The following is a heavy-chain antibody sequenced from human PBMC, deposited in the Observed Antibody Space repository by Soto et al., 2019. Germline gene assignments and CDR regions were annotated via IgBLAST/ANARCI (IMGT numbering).Heavy chain of an antibody. J-gene: IGHJ6*02. CDR2: ISAYNGEI. CDR3: ARDPPISGSLRGTPLMDA. Sequence: ELVQSGAEVKKPGASVRVSCKASGYSFTSHGISWVRRAPGQGLEWMGWISAYNGEITYAQRFQGRVTMTTDASTSTAYMELRSLRSDDTATYYCARDPPISGSLRGTPLMDAWGQGTTVTVSS. CDR1: GYSFTSHG. D-gene: IGHD1-20*01. V-gene: IGHV1-18*04.